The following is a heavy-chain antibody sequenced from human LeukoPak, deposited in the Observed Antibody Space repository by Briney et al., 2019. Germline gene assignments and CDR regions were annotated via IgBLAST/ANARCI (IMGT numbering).Heavy chain of an antibody. J-gene: IGHJ4*02. Sequence: GGSLRLSCAASGFTFSSYGMHWVRQAPGKGLEWAAFIRYDGSNKYYADSVKGRFTISRDNSKNTLYLQMNSLRAVDTAVYYCARDKVVGATHFDYWGQGTLVTVSS. V-gene: IGHV3-30*02. CDR3: ARDKVVGATHFDY. CDR2: IRYDGSNK. D-gene: IGHD1-26*01. CDR1: GFTFSSYG.